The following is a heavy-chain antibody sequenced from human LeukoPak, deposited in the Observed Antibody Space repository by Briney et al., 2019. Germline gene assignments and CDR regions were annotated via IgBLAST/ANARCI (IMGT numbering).Heavy chain of an antibody. Sequence: PSQTLSLTCTVSGGSISSGSYYWTWIRQPAGKGLEWIGRIYTTGNTYYNPPLKSRVTISEDTSKSQFSLKLSSVTAADTAVYYCARDYYDSGTDIWGQGTMVTVSS. CDR1: GGSISSGSYY. D-gene: IGHD3-22*01. V-gene: IGHV4-61*02. CDR3: ARDYYDSGTDI. J-gene: IGHJ3*02. CDR2: IYTTGNT.